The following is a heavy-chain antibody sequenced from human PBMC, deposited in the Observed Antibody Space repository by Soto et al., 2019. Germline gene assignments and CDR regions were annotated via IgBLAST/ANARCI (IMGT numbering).Heavy chain of an antibody. J-gene: IGHJ4*02. CDR2: ISYDGSNK. D-gene: IGHD6-6*01. V-gene: IGHV3-30-3*01. CDR3: ATQFPPGDEYSSSEFDY. CDR1: GFTFSSYA. Sequence: GGSLRLSCVASGFTFSSYAMHWVRQAPGKGLEWVAVISYDGSNKYYADSVKGRFTISRDNSKNTLYLQMNSLRAEDTAVYYCATQFPPGDEYSSSEFDYWGQGTLVTVSS.